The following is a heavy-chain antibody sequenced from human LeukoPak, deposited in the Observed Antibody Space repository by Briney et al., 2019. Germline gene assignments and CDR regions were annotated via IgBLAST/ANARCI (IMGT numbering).Heavy chain of an antibody. D-gene: IGHD6-13*01. J-gene: IGHJ4*02. CDR2: IYHSGST. CDR3: ATGYSSTWYYFDY. CDR1: GDSISSYY. V-gene: IGHV4-59*01. Sequence: PSETLSLTCTVSGDSISSYYWSWIRQPPGKGLEWIGYIYHSGSTNYNPSLKGRVTISADTSKDQFSLKLASVTAADTAVYYCATGYSSTWYYFDYWGQGTLVTVSS.